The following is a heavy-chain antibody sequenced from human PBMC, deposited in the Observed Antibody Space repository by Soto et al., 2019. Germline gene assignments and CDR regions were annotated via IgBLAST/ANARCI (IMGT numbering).Heavy chain of an antibody. J-gene: IGHJ4*02. CDR3: ARGYHILTGPLDY. CDR1: GGSFSGYY. Sequence: SETLSLTCAVYGGSFSGYYWSWIRQPAGKGLEWIGIIYYSGSTYYNPSLKSRVTMSVDTSKSHFSLNLNSVTAADTAVYYCARGYHILTGPLDYWGPGTPVTVSS. CDR2: IYYSGST. D-gene: IGHD3-9*01. V-gene: IGHV4-34*01.